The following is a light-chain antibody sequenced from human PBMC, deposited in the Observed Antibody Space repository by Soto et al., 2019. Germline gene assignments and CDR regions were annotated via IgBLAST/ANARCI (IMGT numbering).Light chain of an antibody. J-gene: IGKJ1*01. Sequence: DIQMTQSPSPLSASVGDRVPITCRASQSISTYLNWYQQKPGKAPKLLIYGASSLQSGVPSRLSGSGSGTDFTLTISSLQPEDFGTYYCQQSFSTPRTFGQGTKVDIK. CDR3: QQSFSTPRT. CDR1: QSISTY. V-gene: IGKV1-39*01. CDR2: GAS.